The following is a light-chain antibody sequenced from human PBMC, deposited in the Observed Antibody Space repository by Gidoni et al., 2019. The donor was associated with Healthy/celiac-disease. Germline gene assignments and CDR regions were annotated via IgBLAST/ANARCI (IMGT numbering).Light chain of an antibody. CDR2: DVS. Sequence: QSALTQPRSVSGSPGQPVTISCTGTSSDVGGYNYVSWYQQHPGKAPKLMIYDVSKRPAGVPDRFSGSKSGNTASLTISGLQAEEEADYYCCSYAGSYTYVFGTGTKVTVL. CDR1: SSDVGGYNY. J-gene: IGLJ1*01. V-gene: IGLV2-11*01. CDR3: CSYAGSYTYV.